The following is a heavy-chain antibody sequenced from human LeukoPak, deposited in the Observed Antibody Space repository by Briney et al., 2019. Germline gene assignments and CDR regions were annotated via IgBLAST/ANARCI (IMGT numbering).Heavy chain of an antibody. D-gene: IGHD3-22*01. CDR1: GGSISSSSYY. Sequence: SETLSLTCSVSGGSISSSSYYWGWIRQPPGKGLEWIGNIYYDGSTFYNPSLKSRDTISVDTSKNQFSLKLSSVTAADTAVYYCARTGASSGLRLDYWGQGTLVTVSS. CDR2: IYYDGST. J-gene: IGHJ4*02. V-gene: IGHV4-39*07. CDR3: ARTGASSGLRLDY.